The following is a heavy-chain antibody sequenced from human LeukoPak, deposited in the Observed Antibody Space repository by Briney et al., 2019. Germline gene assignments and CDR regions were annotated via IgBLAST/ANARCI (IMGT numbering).Heavy chain of an antibody. CDR2: ISYDGSNK. Sequence: GGSLRLSCAASGFTFSSYGMHWVRQPPGKGLEWVAVISYDGSNKYYAGSVKGRFTISRDNSKNTLYLQMNSLRAEDTAVYYCAKGLVLLWFGELLDWGQGSLVTVSS. CDR3: AKGLVLLWFGELLD. D-gene: IGHD3-10*01. CDR1: GFTFSSYG. J-gene: IGHJ4*02. V-gene: IGHV3-30*18.